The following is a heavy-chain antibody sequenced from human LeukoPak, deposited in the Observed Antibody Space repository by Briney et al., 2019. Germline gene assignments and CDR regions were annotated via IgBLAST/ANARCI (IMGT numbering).Heavy chain of an antibody. Sequence: GSLSLSCAASGCTFSSYEMNWVRQAPGKGLEWVSYISSSGSTIYYADSVKGRFTISVENAKHSLYLLMNRLTAEDTPVYYCARIRYSSSFGDWGQGTLVTVSS. J-gene: IGHJ4*02. CDR1: GCTFSSYE. CDR2: ISSSGSTI. CDR3: ARIRYSSSFGD. D-gene: IGHD6-13*01. V-gene: IGHV3-48*03.